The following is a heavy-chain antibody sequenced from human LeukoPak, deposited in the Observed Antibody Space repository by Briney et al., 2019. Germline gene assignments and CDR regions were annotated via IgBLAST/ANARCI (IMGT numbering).Heavy chain of an antibody. D-gene: IGHD6-13*01. CDR2: INPNSGGT. CDR3: ATAIAAAGTPDY. Sequence: GASMKVSCKASGYTFTGYYMHWVRQAPGQGLEWMGWINPNSGGTNYAQKFQGRVTMTRDTSISTAYMELSRLRSDDTAVYYCATAIAAAGTPDYWGQGTLVTVSS. V-gene: IGHV1-2*02. CDR1: GYTFTGYY. J-gene: IGHJ4*02.